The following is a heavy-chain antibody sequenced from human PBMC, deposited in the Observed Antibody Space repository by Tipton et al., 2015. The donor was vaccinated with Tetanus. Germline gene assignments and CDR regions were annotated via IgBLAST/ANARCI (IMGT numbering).Heavy chain of an antibody. CDR1: GGSFSGYY. D-gene: IGHD3-22*01. CDR3: ARCVRYYDSSGYYYVSGPVDY. V-gene: IGHV4-34*01. Sequence: TLSLTCAVYGGSFSGYYRSWIRQPPGKGLEWIGEINHSGSTNYNPSLKSRVTISVDTSKNQFSLKLSSVTAADTAVYYCARCVRYYDSSGYYYVSGPVDYWGQGTLVTVSS. CDR2: INHSGST. J-gene: IGHJ4*02.